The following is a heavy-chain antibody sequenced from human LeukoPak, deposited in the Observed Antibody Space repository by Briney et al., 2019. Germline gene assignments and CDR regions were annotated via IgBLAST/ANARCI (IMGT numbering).Heavy chain of an antibody. Sequence: GGSLRLSCAASGFTFSSYWMSWVRQASGEGLEWVGRIRSKANNYATAYATSVKGRFTLSRDDSNNTAYLQMNSLKTEDTAVYFCIRGAASGSYYGLDVWGQGATVTVSS. CDR1: GFTFSSYW. CDR2: IRSKANNYAT. V-gene: IGHV3-73*01. J-gene: IGHJ6*02. D-gene: IGHD1-26*01. CDR3: IRGAASGSYYGLDV.